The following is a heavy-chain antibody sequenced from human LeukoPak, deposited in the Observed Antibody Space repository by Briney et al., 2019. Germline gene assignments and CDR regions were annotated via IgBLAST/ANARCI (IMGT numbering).Heavy chain of an antibody. V-gene: IGHV3-33*01. Sequence: GRSLRLSCAASGFTFSSYGMHWVRQAPGKGLEWVAVIWYDGSNKYYADSVKGRFTISRDNSKNTLYLQMNSLRAEDTAVYYCARKLAGVVWMVSAGMDVWGQGTTVTVSS. CDR2: IWYDGSNK. CDR1: GFTFSSYG. D-gene: IGHD3-3*01. J-gene: IGHJ6*02. CDR3: ARKLAGVVWMVSAGMDV.